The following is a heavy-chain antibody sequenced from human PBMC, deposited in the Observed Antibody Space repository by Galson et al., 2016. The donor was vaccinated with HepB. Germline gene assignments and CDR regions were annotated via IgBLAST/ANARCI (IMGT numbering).Heavy chain of an antibody. D-gene: IGHD6-19*01. J-gene: IGHJ4*02. V-gene: IGHV3-23*01. Sequence: SLRLSCAASGFIFSNYAMSWVRQAPGKGLEWVSAISGSGGSTYYADSVKGRFTISRDNSKNTLFLQMSSLRAEDTAAYYCAKDPRIAVAGLIFDLWGQGTLVTVSS. CDR3: AKDPRIAVAGLIFDL. CDR1: GFIFSNYA. CDR2: ISGSGGST.